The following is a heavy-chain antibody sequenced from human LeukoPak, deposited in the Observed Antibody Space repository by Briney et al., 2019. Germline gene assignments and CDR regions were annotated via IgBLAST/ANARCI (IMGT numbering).Heavy chain of an antibody. V-gene: IGHV1-2*06. Sequence: ASVKVSCKASGYTFTEYFMHWVRQARGQGLEWIGRINPNSGVTDYPQNFQGRVTITRDTSISTAYMELTRLRSDDTAVYYCATLYVVYVPIFDYWGQGTLVTVSS. J-gene: IGHJ4*02. D-gene: IGHD3-10*02. CDR2: INPNSGVT. CDR1: GYTFTEYF. CDR3: ATLYVVYVPIFDY.